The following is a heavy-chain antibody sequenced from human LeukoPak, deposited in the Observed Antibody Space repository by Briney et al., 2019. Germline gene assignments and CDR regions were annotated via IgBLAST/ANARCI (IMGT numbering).Heavy chain of an antibody. D-gene: IGHD4-17*01. CDR1: GLTFSNYA. CDR3: SKDPNGDYIGAFDM. Sequence: GGSLILSCAASGLTFSNYAMTGVRQAPGKGLEWVSSIIVSGSRTYYADSVKGRFTISRDNSKNTLYLQMNSLRAEDTALYYCSKDPNGDYIGAFDMWGPGTLVTVSS. CDR2: IIVSGSRT. V-gene: IGHV3-23*01. J-gene: IGHJ3*02.